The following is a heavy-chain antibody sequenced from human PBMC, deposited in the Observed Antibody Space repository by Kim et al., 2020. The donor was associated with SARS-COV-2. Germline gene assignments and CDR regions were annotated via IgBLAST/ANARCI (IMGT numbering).Heavy chain of an antibody. CDR1: GFTFSSYS. V-gene: IGHV3-48*04. J-gene: IGHJ5*02. D-gene: IGHD3-22*01. CDR3: ARGNADYYDSSGVYNWFDP. Sequence: GGSLRLSCAASGFTFSSYSMNWVRQAPGKGLEWVSYISSSSSTIYYADSVKGRFTISRDNAKNSLYLQMNSLRAEDTAVYYCARGNADYYDSSGVYNWFDPWGQGTLVTVSS. CDR2: ISSSSSTI.